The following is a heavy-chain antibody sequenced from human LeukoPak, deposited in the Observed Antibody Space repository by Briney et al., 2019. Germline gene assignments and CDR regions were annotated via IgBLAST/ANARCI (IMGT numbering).Heavy chain of an antibody. CDR1: GGSISSYY. CDR3: ARGGSGHDAFDI. D-gene: IGHD2-15*01. CDR2: IYYSGST. J-gene: IGHJ3*02. V-gene: IGHV4-59*01. Sequence: SETLSLTCTVSGGSISSYYWSWIRQPPGKGLEWIGYIYYSGSTNYNPSPKSRVTISVETSKNEFSLKLRSVTAADTAVYYCARGGSGHDAFDIWGQGTMVTVSS.